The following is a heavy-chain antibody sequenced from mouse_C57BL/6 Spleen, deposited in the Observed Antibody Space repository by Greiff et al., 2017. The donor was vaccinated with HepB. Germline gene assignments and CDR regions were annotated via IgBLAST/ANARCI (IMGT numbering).Heavy chain of an antibody. CDR2: IYPGSGST. CDR1: GYTFTSYW. CDR3: ARIDGSWFAY. Sequence: VQLKEPGAELVKPGASVKMSCKASGYTFTSYWITWVKQRPGQGLEWIGDIYPGSGSTNYNEKFKSKATLTVDTSSSTAYMQLSSLTSEDSAVYYCARIDGSWFAYWGQGTLVTVSA. J-gene: IGHJ3*01. V-gene: IGHV1-55*01. D-gene: IGHD2-3*01.